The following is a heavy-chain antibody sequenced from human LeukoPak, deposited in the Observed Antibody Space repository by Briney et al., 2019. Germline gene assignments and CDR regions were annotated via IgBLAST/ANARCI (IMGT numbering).Heavy chain of an antibody. J-gene: IGHJ4*02. CDR1: EFTFSSYG. V-gene: IGHV3-30*19. CDR2: ISYNGRNK. CDR3: ARGNAFHRDYEDSFEY. Sequence: GGSLRLSCAASEFTFSSYGMHWVRQAPGKGLEWVAVISYNGRNKFYADSVKGRFTISRDNSKNTLYLQMNSLRAEDTAVYYCARGNAFHRDYEDSFEYWGQGTLVTVSS. D-gene: IGHD4-17*01.